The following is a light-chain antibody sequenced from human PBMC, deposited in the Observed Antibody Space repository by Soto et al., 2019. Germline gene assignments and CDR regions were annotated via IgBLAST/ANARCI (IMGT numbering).Light chain of an antibody. Sequence: EIVLTQSPVTLSLSPGERFTLSCRASQSVGTSLAWYQQKPGQAPRLLIYGASNRATGIPDRFSGSGSGTDFTLTISKLEPEDFAVYHCQQYGGSPRTFGQGTKVDI. CDR2: GAS. CDR3: QQYGGSPRT. CDR1: QSVGTS. V-gene: IGKV3-20*01. J-gene: IGKJ1*01.